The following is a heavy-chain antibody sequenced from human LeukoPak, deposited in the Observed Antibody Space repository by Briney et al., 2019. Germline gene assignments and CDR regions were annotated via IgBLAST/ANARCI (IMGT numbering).Heavy chain of an antibody. CDR3: ASPGIVAAGTDRGFDY. CDR2: IYYSGST. CDR1: GGSISSYY. Sequence: PSETLSLTCTVSGGSISSYYWSWIRQPPGKGMEWIGFIYYSGSTNYNPSLKSRVTISVDTSKNRFSLRLSSVIAADTAVYYCASPGIVAAGTDRGFDYWGQGILVTVSS. D-gene: IGHD6-13*01. V-gene: IGHV4-59*01. J-gene: IGHJ4*02.